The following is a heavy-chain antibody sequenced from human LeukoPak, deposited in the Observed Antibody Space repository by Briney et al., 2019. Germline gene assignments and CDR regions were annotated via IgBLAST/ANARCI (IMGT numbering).Heavy chain of an antibody. Sequence: SETLFLTCSVSGGSFRGYYWYWIRQPPGKGLEWIGEINHGESTNYNPSLKSRATLSVDTSKNQFSLKLTSVTAADTAVYYCARGRTYYYDTSGYYPSIYYGMDVWGQGTTVIVSS. V-gene: IGHV4-34*01. CDR3: ARGRTYYYDTSGYYPSIYYGMDV. D-gene: IGHD3-22*01. CDR1: GGSFRGYY. J-gene: IGHJ6*02. CDR2: INHGEST.